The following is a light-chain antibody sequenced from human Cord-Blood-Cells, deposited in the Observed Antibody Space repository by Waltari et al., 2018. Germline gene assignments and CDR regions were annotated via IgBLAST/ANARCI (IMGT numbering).Light chain of an antibody. V-gene: IGLV2-14*01. CDR2: EVS. J-gene: IGLJ3*02. CDR1: ISDVGGYNY. CDR3: SSYTSSSTWV. Sequence: QSALTQTASVPWSPGQSITISCTGTISDVGGYNYVSWYQQHPGKALKLMIYEVSNRPSGLSNRFAGSKSGNTASLTISGLQAEDEADYYCSSYTSSSTWVFGGGTKLNVL.